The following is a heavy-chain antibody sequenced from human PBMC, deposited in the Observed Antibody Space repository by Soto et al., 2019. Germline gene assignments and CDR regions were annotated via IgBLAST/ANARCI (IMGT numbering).Heavy chain of an antibody. J-gene: IGHJ4*02. V-gene: IGHV1-18*01. CDR1: GYIFNSFG. CDR2: ISAYTGNT. D-gene: IGHD4-17*01. CDR3: ARRWTTGEIDY. Sequence: QVQLVQYGGEVKKPGASVKVSCKASGYIFNSFGISWVRQAPGQGLEWMGWISAYTGNTKYAQNFQGRVTMTTDTYRSTAYMELRSLRSDDTAEYYCARRWTTGEIDYWGQGTLVTVSS.